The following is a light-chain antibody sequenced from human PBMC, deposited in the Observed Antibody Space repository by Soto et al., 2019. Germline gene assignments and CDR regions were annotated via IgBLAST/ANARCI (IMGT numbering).Light chain of an antibody. CDR3: LQHYSWPWT. CDR2: RIF. V-gene: IGKV3-15*01. CDR1: QSVSGY. J-gene: IGKJ1*01. Sequence: EIVMTQSPGTVSVFPGETVTLSCRASQSVSGYLDWFHQKPGQAPRLVLLRIFTRAIGVPARFSGSGSETEFTITISGMQYEDSGVYYCLQHYSWPWTFGQGTKVDSK.